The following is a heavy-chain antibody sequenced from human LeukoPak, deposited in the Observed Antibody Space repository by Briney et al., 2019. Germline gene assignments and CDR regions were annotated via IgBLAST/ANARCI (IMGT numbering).Heavy chain of an antibody. CDR2: IGIAGDT. Sequence: GGSLRLSCAASGFTFSSYDMHWVRQATGRGLEWVSTIGIAGDTYYPDSVKGRFTISRENAKNSMYLQMNSLKDGDTAVYYCIRGGIHVSGIDAFDIWGQGTMVTVSS. D-gene: IGHD2-21*01. CDR1: GFTFSSYD. J-gene: IGHJ3*02. V-gene: IGHV3-13*01. CDR3: IRGGIHVSGIDAFDI.